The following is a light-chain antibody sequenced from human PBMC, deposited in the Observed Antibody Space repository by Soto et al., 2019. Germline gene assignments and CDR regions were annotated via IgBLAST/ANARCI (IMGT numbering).Light chain of an antibody. CDR3: QQYGSSPWT. J-gene: IGKJ1*01. CDR1: QSVSSSY. Sequence: EIVLTQSPGTLSLSPGERATLSCRVSQSVSSSYLAWYQQKPGQAPRLLIYGASSRATGIPDRFSGCGSGTDFTLTISRLEPADFAVYYCQQYGSSPWTFGQGTKVEIK. V-gene: IGKV3-20*01. CDR2: GAS.